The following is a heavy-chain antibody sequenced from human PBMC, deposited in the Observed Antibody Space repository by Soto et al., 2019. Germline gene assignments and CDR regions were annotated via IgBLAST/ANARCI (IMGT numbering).Heavy chain of an antibody. J-gene: IGHJ6*02. CDR3: ARGYSYGPKEYRGMDV. D-gene: IGHD5-18*01. CDR2: ISYDGSNK. CDR1: GFTFSSYA. Sequence: PGGSLRLACAASGFTFSSYAMHWVRQAPGKGLEWVAVISYDGSNKYYADSVKGRFTISRDNSKNTLYLQRNSLRAEDTAVYYCARGYSYGPKEYRGMDVWGQGTTVTVSS. V-gene: IGHV3-30-3*01.